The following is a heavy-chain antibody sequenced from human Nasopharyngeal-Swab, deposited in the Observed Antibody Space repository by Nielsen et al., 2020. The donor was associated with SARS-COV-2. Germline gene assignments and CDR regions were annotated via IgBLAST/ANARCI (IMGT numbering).Heavy chain of an antibody. Sequence: SETLSFPCAVYGWSFSGYYWSWIRQPPGKGLEWIGYIYYSGSTYYNPSLKSRVTISVDTSKNQFSLKLSSVTAADTAVYYCARGLTTVTTLEYFDVWGRGTLVTVAS. V-gene: IGHV4-34*09. CDR2: IYYSGST. CDR3: ARGLTTVTTLEYFDV. D-gene: IGHD4-17*01. CDR1: GWSFSGYY. J-gene: IGHJ2*01.